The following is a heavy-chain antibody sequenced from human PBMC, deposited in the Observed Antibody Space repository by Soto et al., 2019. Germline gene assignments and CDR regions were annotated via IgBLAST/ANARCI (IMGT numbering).Heavy chain of an antibody. V-gene: IGHV4-4*02. CDR3: ARNIYCSRQSCYGFDP. J-gene: IGHJ5*02. CDR1: SGSIISNNW. Sequence: QVQLQESGPGLVKPSETLSLTCAVSSGSIISNNWWSWVRQPPGKGLEWIGEIFHRGPTNYTPSLKSRVSISVEKSSNQVSLKPSSVTAADTAVYYCARNIYCSRQSCYGFDPWGQGIPVTVSS. D-gene: IGHD2-2*01. CDR2: IFHRGPT.